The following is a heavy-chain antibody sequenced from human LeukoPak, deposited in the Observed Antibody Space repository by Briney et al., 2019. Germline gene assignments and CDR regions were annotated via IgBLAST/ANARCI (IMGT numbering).Heavy chain of an antibody. CDR1: GFNFGSYS. D-gene: IGHD1-26*01. CDR2: IDSDGSST. CDR3: AKDRAPRWEYYFDY. V-gene: IGHV3-74*01. Sequence: GGSLRLSCAASGFNFGSYSMTWVRQAPGKGLVWVSRIDSDGSSTNYADSVKGRFTISRDNAKNTLYLQMNSLRAEDTAVYYCAKDRAPRWEYYFDYWGQGTLVTVSS. J-gene: IGHJ4*02.